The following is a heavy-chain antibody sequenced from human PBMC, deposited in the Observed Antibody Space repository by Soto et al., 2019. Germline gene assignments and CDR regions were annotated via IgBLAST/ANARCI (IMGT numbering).Heavy chain of an antibody. V-gene: IGHV2-5*05. CDR2: IYWDDDK. D-gene: IGHD2-15*01. CDR1: GFSFSSVGEG. J-gene: IGHJ4*02. CDR3: VHRRYSSYFDS. Sequence: QITLKESGPTLVKPKETLTLTCIYSGFSFSSVGEGVGWVRQPPGKALEWLALIYWDDDKKYGPSLEDRITVTRDTSKNQVVFTMINMHPVDTATYYCVHRRYSSYFDSWGQGTRVTVSS.